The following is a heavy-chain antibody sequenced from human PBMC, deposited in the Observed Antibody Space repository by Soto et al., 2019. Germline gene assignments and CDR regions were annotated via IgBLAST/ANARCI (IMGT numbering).Heavy chain of an antibody. V-gene: IGHV3-30*18. CDR2: ISYDGSNK. Sequence: QVQLVESRGGMVQPGRSLRLSCAASGFTFSSYGMHWVRQAPGKGLEWVAVISYDGSNKYYADSVKGRFTISRDNSKNTLYLQMISLRAEDTAVYYCAKETYSGPLDYWGQGTLVTVSS. CDR3: AKETYSGPLDY. CDR1: GFTFSSYG. D-gene: IGHD2-15*01. J-gene: IGHJ4*02.